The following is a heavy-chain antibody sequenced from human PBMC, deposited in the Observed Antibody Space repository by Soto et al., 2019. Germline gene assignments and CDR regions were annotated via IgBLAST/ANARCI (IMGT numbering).Heavy chain of an antibody. V-gene: IGHV3-7*01. J-gene: IGHJ3*02. Sequence: GGSLRLSCAASGFTFSSYWMSWVRQAPGKGLEWVANIKQDGSEKYYVDSVKGRFTISRDNAKNSLYLQMNSLRAEDTAVYYCAREPRFVGATTAFDIWGQGTMVTVSS. CDR3: AREPRFVGATTAFDI. CDR2: IKQDGSEK. CDR1: GFTFSSYW. D-gene: IGHD1-26*01.